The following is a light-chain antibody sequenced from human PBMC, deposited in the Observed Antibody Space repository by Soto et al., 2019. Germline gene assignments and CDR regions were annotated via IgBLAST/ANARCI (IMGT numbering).Light chain of an antibody. Sequence: QSVLTQPPSVSAAPGQRVTISCSGSSSNIGGNSVSWYQQLPGTAPKLLIYHVNTRPSGISNRFSGSKSGDTASLTISGLQAEDEAEYSCFSYSTSSSLYVFGSGTKVTVL. J-gene: IGLJ1*01. CDR3: FSYSTSSSLYV. CDR2: HVN. CDR1: SSNIGGNS. V-gene: IGLV1-51*01.